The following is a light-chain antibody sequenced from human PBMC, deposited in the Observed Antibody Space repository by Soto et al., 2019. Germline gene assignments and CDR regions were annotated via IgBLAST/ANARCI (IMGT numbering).Light chain of an antibody. CDR1: NIGSKS. V-gene: IGLV3-21*04. CDR2: YDS. Sequence: SYELTQPPSVSVATGKTARITCGGNNIGSKSVHWYQQKPGQAPVLVIYYDSDRPSGIPERFSGSNSGNTATLTISRVEAGDEADYYCQVCDSSSDHAVFGGGTQLTVL. J-gene: IGLJ7*01. CDR3: QVCDSSSDHAV.